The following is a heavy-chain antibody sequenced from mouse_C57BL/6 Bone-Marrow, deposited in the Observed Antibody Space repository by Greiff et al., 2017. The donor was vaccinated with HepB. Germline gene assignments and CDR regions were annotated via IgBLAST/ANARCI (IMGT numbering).Heavy chain of an antibody. CDR2: IWDGGST. J-gene: IGHJ1*03. V-gene: IGHV2-9*01. Sequence: VQLQESGPGLVSPSQSLSITCTVSGFSLTSYGVDRVRQPPGKGLEWLGVIWDGGSTNYNSAFMTRLSISKDNSKSQVFLKMNSLQTDDTAMYYCAKRKPLTGTTIDVWGTGTTVTVSS. CDR1: GFSLTSYG. CDR3: AKRKPLTGTTIDV. D-gene: IGHD4-1*01.